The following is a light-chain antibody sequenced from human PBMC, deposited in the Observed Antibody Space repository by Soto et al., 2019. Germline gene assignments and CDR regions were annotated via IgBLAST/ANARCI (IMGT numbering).Light chain of an antibody. CDR2: GAS. J-gene: IGKJ1*01. Sequence: EIVLTQSPATLSVFQGERATLSCRATQTIGSNLAWYQQKPGQPPRLLIYGASTRATDIPARFTGSGSGTEFTLTISSLQSEDFAIYYCQQYNNWLPTWPFCQG. CDR3: QQYNNWLPTWP. CDR1: QTIGSN. V-gene: IGKV3-15*01.